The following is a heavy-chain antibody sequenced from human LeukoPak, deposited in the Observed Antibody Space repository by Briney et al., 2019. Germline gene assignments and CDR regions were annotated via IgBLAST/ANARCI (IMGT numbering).Heavy chain of an antibody. CDR3: ATPRGGATTPRFDY. CDR2: ISSSSSYI. J-gene: IGHJ4*02. CDR1: GFTFSSYS. D-gene: IGHD1-26*01. Sequence: GGSLRFYCAASGFTFSSYSMNWVRQAPGKGLEWVSSISSSSSYIYYAGSVKGRFTISRDNAKNSLYLQMNSLRAEDTAVYYCATPRGGATTPRFDYWGQGTLVTVSS. V-gene: IGHV3-21*01.